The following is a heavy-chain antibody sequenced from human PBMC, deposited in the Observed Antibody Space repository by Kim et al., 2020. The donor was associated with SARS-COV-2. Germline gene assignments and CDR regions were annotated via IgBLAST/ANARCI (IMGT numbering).Heavy chain of an antibody. V-gene: IGHV7-4-1*02. J-gene: IGHJ5*02. D-gene: IGHD5-18*01. CDR1: GYTFTSYA. Sequence: ASVKVSCKASGYTFTSYAMNWVRQAPGQGLEWMGWINTNTGNPTYAQGFTGRFVFSLDTSVSTAYLQISSLKAEDTAVYYCAREKYSYGLNWFDPWGQGTLLTVSS. CDR3: AREKYSYGLNWFDP. CDR2: INTNTGNP.